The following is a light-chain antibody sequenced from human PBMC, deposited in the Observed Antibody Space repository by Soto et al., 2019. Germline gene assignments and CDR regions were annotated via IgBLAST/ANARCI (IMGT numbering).Light chain of an antibody. CDR1: QSISSY. V-gene: IGKV1-39*01. CDR2: AAS. CDR3: QQYESLPLT. Sequence: IQMTQSPSSLSASVGYRVTITCRSSQSISSYLNWYQQKPGKAPKLLIYAASSLQSGFPSRFSGSGSGTDLTLTISSLQTEDFATYYCQQYESLPLTLGQGTRLEIK. J-gene: IGKJ5*01.